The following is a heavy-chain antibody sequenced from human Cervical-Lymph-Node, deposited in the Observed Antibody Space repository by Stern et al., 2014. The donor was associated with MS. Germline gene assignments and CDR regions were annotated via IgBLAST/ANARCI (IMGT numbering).Heavy chain of an antibody. J-gene: IGHJ4*02. Sequence: VQLVESGPGLVKPSETLSLTCTVSGGSISSSSYYWGWIRQPPGKGLEWIGTIYYSGSTYYSPSPTSRVTISVDTYKNTFSLKLSSVTAADTAVYYCAFNFWSGYYYFDYWGQGTLVTVSS. D-gene: IGHD3-3*01. CDR1: GGSISSSSYY. V-gene: IGHV4-39*01. CDR3: AFNFWSGYYYFDY. CDR2: IYYSGST.